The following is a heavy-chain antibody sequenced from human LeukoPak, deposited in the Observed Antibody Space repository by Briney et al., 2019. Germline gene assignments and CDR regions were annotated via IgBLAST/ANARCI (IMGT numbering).Heavy chain of an antibody. J-gene: IGHJ4*02. V-gene: IGHV4-34*01. CDR2: INHSGST. Sequence: PSETLSLTCAVYGGSFSGYYWSWIRQPPGKGLEWIGEINHSGSTNYNPSLKSRVTISVDTSKNQFSLKLSSVAAADTAVYYCARGSSGYSLVGGYWGQGTLVTVSS. CDR1: GGSFSGYY. CDR3: ARGSSGYSLVGGY. D-gene: IGHD3-22*01.